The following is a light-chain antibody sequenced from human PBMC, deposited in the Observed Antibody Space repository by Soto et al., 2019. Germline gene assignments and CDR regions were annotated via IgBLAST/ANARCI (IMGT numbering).Light chain of an antibody. V-gene: IGKV1-39*01. Sequence: DIQMTQSPSSLSASVGDRVTITCRASESIARNLNWYQQKPGKAPKLLIYAASSLQHGVPSRFRGGGSGTDFTLTISNLQPEDFATYYCQQSYSTLSITFGQGTRLEIK. CDR2: AAS. CDR3: QQSYSTLSIT. J-gene: IGKJ5*01. CDR1: ESIARN.